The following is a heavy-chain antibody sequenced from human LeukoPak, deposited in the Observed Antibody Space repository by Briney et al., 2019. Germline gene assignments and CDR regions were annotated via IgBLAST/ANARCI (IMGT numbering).Heavy chain of an antibody. CDR2: IYFSGRT. CDR3: ARRRYYDGSGYLE. D-gene: IGHD3-22*01. Sequence: TSETLSLTCCVSGDSVSRSDSYWDWIRQPPGKGLEWIGTIYFSGRTYYSPSLKSRVTMSVDPSNNQFSLNLRSVTAADTAVYYCARRRYYDGSGYLEWGQGTLLSVSS. J-gene: IGHJ1*01. V-gene: IGHV4-39*01. CDR1: GDSVSRSDSY.